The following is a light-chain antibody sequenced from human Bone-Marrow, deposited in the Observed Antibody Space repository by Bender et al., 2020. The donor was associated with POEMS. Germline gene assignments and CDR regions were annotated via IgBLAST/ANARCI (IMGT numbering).Light chain of an antibody. V-gene: IGLV1-44*01. CDR2: SSH. CDR3: AVWDDSLNGWV. Sequence: QSVLTQPPSASGTPGQRVTISCSGGSSKIGAHAVNWYQHLPGTAPKLLIYSSHRRPSEVPDRFSGSRSGPSASLAISGLQSEDEADYYCAVWDDSLNGWVFGGGTKLTVL. CDR1: SSKIGAHA. J-gene: IGLJ3*02.